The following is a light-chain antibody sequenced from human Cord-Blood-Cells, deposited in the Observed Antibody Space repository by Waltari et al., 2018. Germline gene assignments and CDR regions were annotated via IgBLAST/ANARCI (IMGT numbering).Light chain of an antibody. Sequence: QSVLTQPPSASGTPGQRVTISCSGSSSNIGRNYVYWYQQLPGTAPKLLIYRNKQRPSGVPDRFSGSKSGTSASLAISGLRSEDEADYYCAAWDDSLSGNWVFGGGTKLTVL. J-gene: IGLJ3*02. CDR1: SSNIGRNY. V-gene: IGLV1-47*01. CDR3: AAWDDSLSGNWV. CDR2: RNK.